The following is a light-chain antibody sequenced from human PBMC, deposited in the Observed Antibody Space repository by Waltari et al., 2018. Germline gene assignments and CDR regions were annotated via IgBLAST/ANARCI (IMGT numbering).Light chain of an antibody. J-gene: IGKJ5*01. CDR2: SAS. V-gene: IGKV1-9*01. Sequence: IQLSQSPSSLSASVGDRVTITSRASQGSNYYLSCYQQKPEKAPKLLIHSASTVQGMVPSLCSSSGAGAVFILTSSSLHPEYVASYYYQQRKGYPLTFGQGTRLEIK. CDR1: QGSNYY. CDR3: QQRKGYPLT.